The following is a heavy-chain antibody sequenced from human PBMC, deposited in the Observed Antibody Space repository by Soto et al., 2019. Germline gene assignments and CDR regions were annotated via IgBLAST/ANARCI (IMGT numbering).Heavy chain of an antibody. V-gene: IGHV3-33*01. CDR3: ARDIVLMVYDYYSDYGRDV. CDR1: GFTFSSYG. J-gene: IGHJ6*02. Sequence: QVQLVASGGGVVQPGRSLRLSCAASGFTFSSYGMHWVRQAPGKGLEWVSVIWYDGSNKYYADSVKGRFTISRDNSKNTLYLQMNSLRAEDTAVYYCARDIVLMVYDYYSDYGRDVWGQGTTVTVSS. CDR2: IWYDGSNK. D-gene: IGHD2-8*01.